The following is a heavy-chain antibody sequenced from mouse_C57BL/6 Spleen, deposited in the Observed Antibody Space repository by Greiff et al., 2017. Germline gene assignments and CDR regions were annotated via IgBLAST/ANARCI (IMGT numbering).Heavy chain of an antibody. CDR1: GYTFTSYW. CDR3: ARYYYGSSYFDY. D-gene: IGHD1-1*01. Sequence: QVHVKQPGAELVKPGASVKLSCKASGYTFTSYWMHWVKQRPGQGLEWIGMIHPNSGSTNYNEKFKSKATLTVDKSSSTAYMQLSSLTSEDSAVYYCARYYYGSSYFDYWGQGTTLTVSS. J-gene: IGHJ2*01. CDR2: IHPNSGST. V-gene: IGHV1-64*01.